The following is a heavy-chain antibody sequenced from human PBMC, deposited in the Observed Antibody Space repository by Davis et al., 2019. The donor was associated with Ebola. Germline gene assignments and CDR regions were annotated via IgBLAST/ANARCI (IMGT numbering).Heavy chain of an antibody. D-gene: IGHD3-16*02. Sequence: ASVKVSCKASGYTFTSSGISWVRQAPGQGLEWMGWISAYNGNTNYAQKLQGRVTMTTDTSTSTGYMELRSLRSDDTAGYYCASDRGMITFGGVIDWGQGTLVTVSS. J-gene: IGHJ4*02. V-gene: IGHV1-18*01. CDR1: GYTFTSSG. CDR2: ISAYNGNT. CDR3: ASDRGMITFGGVID.